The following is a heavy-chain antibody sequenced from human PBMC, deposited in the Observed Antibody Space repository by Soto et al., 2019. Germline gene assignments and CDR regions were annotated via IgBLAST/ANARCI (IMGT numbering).Heavy chain of an antibody. Sequence: QPGGALRLCCAASGFTFSGYGMHWVRQAPGKGLGWVALISYDGNNKYYADSVKGRFTISRDNSKNTLYLQMNSLRVEDTAVYYCAKGDSSGWFLGAFDIWGQGTMVTVSS. CDR1: GFTFSGYG. CDR2: ISYDGNNK. D-gene: IGHD6-19*01. CDR3: AKGDSSGWFLGAFDI. J-gene: IGHJ3*02. V-gene: IGHV3-30*18.